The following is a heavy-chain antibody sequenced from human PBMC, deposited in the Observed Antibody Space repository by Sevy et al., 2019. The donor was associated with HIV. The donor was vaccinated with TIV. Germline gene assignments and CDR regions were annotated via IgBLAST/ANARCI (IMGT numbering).Heavy chain of an antibody. J-gene: IGHJ6*02. V-gene: IGHV3-73*01. D-gene: IGHD4-4*01. Sequence: GGSLRLSCAASGFTFSDSAIHWVRQASGKGLEWVGRIRSKADSYATACAASVKGRFTCFRDDSKNTAYLQMNSLRTEDTAVYYCTTTTIINTYYGMDIWGQGTTVTVSS. CDR1: GFTFSDSA. CDR2: IRSKADSYAT. CDR3: TTTTIINTYYGMDI.